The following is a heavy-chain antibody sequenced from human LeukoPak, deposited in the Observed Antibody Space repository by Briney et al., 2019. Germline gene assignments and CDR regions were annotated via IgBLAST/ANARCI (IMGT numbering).Heavy chain of an antibody. D-gene: IGHD5-12*01. Sequence: GGSLRLSCAASGFTFSNHGMNWVRQAPGKGLEWVSGISPGGDTPYYADSVRGRFTISRDNSKNTMYLQMNSLRAEDTAVYYCAKDQYSGYDSPDYWGQGTLVTVSS. V-gene: IGHV3-23*01. J-gene: IGHJ4*02. CDR3: AKDQYSGYDSPDY. CDR1: GFTFSNHG. CDR2: ISPGGDTP.